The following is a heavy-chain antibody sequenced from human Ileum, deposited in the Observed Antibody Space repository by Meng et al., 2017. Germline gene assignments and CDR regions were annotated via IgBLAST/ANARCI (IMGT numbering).Heavy chain of an antibody. D-gene: IGHD3-16*01. V-gene: IGHV3-7*01. CDR1: GLTFAPYW. CDR3: ARMYYDNHDWNN. Sequence: GESLKISCQGSGLTFAPYWMNWVRQSPGKGLEWVAHIGPDGTVRLYMDSVRGRFTISRDNVQNSLFLQMSSLRAEDTAVYYCARMYYDNHDWNNWGQGTLVTVSS. CDR2: IGPDGTVR. J-gene: IGHJ4*02.